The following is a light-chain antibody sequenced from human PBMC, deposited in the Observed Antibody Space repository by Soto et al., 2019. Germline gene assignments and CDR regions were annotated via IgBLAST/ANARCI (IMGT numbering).Light chain of an antibody. CDR3: QQYNSYSTWT. Sequence: DIQMTQSPSTLSASVGDRVTITCRASQSISSWLAWYQQKPGKAPKLLLYKASSLESGVPSRFSGSGSGTELTLTISSLQPDDFATYDCQQYNSYSTWTFGQGTKVDIK. CDR2: KAS. CDR1: QSISSW. V-gene: IGKV1-5*03. J-gene: IGKJ1*01.